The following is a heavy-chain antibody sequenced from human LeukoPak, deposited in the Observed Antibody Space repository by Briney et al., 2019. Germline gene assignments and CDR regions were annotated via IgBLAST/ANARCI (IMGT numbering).Heavy chain of an antibody. CDR3: SRESGPYCPFGH. CDR2: IHTSGST. V-gene: IGHV4-4*07. CDR1: GGSISGYY. D-gene: IGHD1-26*01. J-gene: IGHJ5*02. Sequence: SETLSLTCTVSGGSISGYYWSWIRQPAGKGLEWIGRIHTSGSTNYNPSLRSRVTMSVDTSKNQFSLKLSSVTAADTAVYYCSRESGPYCPFGHWGQGTLVAVTS.